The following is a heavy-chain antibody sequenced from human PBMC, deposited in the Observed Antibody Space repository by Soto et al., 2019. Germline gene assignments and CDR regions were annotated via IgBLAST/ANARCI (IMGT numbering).Heavy chain of an antibody. D-gene: IGHD3-10*01. J-gene: IGHJ6*02. Sequence: GGSLRLSCAASGFTFSSYGMHWVRQAPGKGLEWVAVIWYDGSNKYYADSVKGRFTISRDNSKNTLYLQMNSLRAEDTAVYYCARVPETMVRGVIYYYGMDVWGQGTTVTVSS. V-gene: IGHV3-33*01. CDR1: GFTFSSYG. CDR3: ARVPETMVRGVIYYYGMDV. CDR2: IWYDGSNK.